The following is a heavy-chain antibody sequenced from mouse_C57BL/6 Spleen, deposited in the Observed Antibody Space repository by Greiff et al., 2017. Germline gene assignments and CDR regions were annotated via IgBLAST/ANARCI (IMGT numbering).Heavy chain of an antibody. Sequence: EVQLQQSVAELVRPGASVKLSCTASGFNINNTYMHWVKQRPEQGLEWIGRIDPANGNTKYAPKFQGKATITADTSSNTAYLQLSSLTAEDTAIYYCAPSYPTGFAYWGQGTLVTVSA. V-gene: IGHV14-3*01. D-gene: IGHD1-1*01. CDR2: IDPANGNT. CDR1: GFNINNTY. J-gene: IGHJ3*01. CDR3: APSYPTGFAY.